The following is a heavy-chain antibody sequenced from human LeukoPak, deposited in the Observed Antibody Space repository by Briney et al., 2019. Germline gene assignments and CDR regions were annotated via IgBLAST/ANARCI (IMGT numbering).Heavy chain of an antibody. CDR1: GFIFDDYG. CDR3: AKIWARGYFDY. Sequence: GGSLRLSCAASGFIFDDYGMSWVRQAPGKGLEWVSGINWNGGSTGYGDSVKGRFTISRDNAKNSLYLQMNSLRAEDTAVYYCAKIWARGYFDYWGQGTLVTVSS. D-gene: IGHD5-12*01. V-gene: IGHV3-20*04. CDR2: INWNGGST. J-gene: IGHJ4*02.